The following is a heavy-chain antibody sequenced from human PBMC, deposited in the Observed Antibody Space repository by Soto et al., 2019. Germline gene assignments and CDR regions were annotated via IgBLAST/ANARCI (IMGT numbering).Heavy chain of an antibody. CDR2: ISAGGNTK. J-gene: IGHJ4*02. CDR1: GFTLSNIG. V-gene: IGHV3-30*18. CDR3: AKESGGERYAAYFDL. D-gene: IGHD2-21*01. Sequence: QVQLVESGGGVVQPGTSLRLACAASGFTLSNIGMQWVRQAPGKGLEWVAVISAGGNTKYYADSVKGRFTISRDNSKNTLVVQMNSLRTEDTAVYYCAKESGGERYAAYFDLWGQGTLVTVSA.